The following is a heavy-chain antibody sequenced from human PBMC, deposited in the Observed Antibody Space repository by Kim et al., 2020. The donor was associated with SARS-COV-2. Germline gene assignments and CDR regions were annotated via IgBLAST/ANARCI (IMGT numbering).Heavy chain of an antibody. CDR3: AKRGPMMGANYFDS. V-gene: IGHV3-23*01. Sequence: GGSLRLSCEASGFTFSSYAMSWVRQAPGKGLEWVSTIGVSGTNTYYADSVKGRFTISRDNSKNTLYLQMNSLRAEDTALYYCAKRGPMMGANYFDSWGQRTLVTVSS. CDR2: IGVSGTNT. J-gene: IGHJ4*02. CDR1: GFTFSSYA. D-gene: IGHD1-26*01.